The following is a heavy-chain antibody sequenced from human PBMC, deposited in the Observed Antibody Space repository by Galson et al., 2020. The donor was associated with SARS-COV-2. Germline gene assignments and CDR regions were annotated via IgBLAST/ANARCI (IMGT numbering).Heavy chain of an antibody. CDR1: GYSFTNYW. J-gene: IGHJ2*01. CDR2: IYPGDSDT. D-gene: IGHD3-22*01. V-gene: IGHV5-51*01. Sequence: GESLKISCKASGYSFTNYWIAWVRQMHGKGLEWLGIIYPGDSDTRYSPSFQGQVTISADKSISTAHLQWNSLKASDTAMYYCARPSRPAYYCDIRGYLGDWYFDLWGRGILFSVAS. CDR3: ARPSRPAYYCDIRGYLGDWYFDL.